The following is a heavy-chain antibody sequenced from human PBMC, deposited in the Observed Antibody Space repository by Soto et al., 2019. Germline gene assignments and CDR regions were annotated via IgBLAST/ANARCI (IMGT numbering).Heavy chain of an antibody. D-gene: IGHD3-22*01. CDR3: AGLYPYENSGYHHNY. CDR1: GGSISSGPSY. Sequence: SETLSLTCTVSGGSISSGPSYWGWIRQPPGQGLEWVGSIYYLGNTYYNSSLGSRVVISVDKSKNQFSLKLSSVTAADTAVYYCAGLYPYENSGYHHNYWGQGTQVPVSS. J-gene: IGHJ4*02. CDR2: IYYLGNT. V-gene: IGHV4-39*01.